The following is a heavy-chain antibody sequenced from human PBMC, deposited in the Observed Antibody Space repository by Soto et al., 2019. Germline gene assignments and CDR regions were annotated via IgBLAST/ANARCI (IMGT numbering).Heavy chain of an antibody. CDR2: ISGSGGST. CDR3: AKVRGLAYCGRDCYSPDAFDI. J-gene: IGHJ3*02. D-gene: IGHD2-21*02. V-gene: IGHV3-23*01. Sequence: GGSLRLSCAASGFTFSSYAMSWVRQAPGKGLEWVSAISGSGGSTYYADSVKGRFTISRDNSKNTLYLQMNSLRAEDTAVYYCAKVRGLAYCGRDCYSPDAFDIWGQGTMVTVSS. CDR1: GFTFSSYA.